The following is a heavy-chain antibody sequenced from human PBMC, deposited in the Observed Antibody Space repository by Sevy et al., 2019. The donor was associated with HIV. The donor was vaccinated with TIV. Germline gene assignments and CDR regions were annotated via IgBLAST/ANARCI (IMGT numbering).Heavy chain of an antibody. CDR3: ARDKVAAAGFHYYGMDV. V-gene: IGHV4-31*03. CDR2: IYYSGST. CDR1: GGSISSGGYY. D-gene: IGHD6-13*01. J-gene: IGHJ6*02. Sequence: SETLSLTCTVSGGSISSGGYYWSWIRQHPGKGLEWIGYIYYSGSTYYNPSLKSRVTISVDTSKNQFSLKLSSVTAADTAVYYSARDKVAAAGFHYYGMDVWGQGTTVTVSS.